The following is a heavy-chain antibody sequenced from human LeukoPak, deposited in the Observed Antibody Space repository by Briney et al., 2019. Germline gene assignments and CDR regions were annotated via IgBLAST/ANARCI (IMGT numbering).Heavy chain of an antibody. Sequence: GGSLRLSCAASESIVSGNYMTWVRQAPGKGLEWLSVIHTGGGTYYADSVKGRFTISGDTSKTTVYLQMNSLRGDDTAIYYCAHYDFWSGHALDIWGQGTMVTVSS. CDR3: AHYDFWSGHALDI. D-gene: IGHD3-3*01. CDR1: ESIVSGNY. J-gene: IGHJ3*02. V-gene: IGHV3-66*01. CDR2: IHTGGGT.